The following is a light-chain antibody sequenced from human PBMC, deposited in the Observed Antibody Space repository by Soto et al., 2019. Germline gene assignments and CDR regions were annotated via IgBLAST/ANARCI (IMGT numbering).Light chain of an antibody. J-gene: IGKJ1*01. CDR3: QQYNAYPWT. CDR2: GAS. CDR1: QGIRSY. Sequence: DIQLTQSPSFLSASVGDRVTITCRASQGIRSYLAWYQQRPGKAPELLIYGASTLRPGGASRFSGSGSGTEFTLTISSLQPEDFATYYCQQYNAYPWTFGLGTKVEIK. V-gene: IGKV1-9*01.